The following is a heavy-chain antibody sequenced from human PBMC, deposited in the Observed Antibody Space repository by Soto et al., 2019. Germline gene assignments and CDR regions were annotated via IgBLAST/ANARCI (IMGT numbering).Heavy chain of an antibody. J-gene: IGHJ6*02. CDR1: GYTFTGYY. CDR3: ARELYYFDSSGYYHSSYYYYSMDV. D-gene: IGHD3-22*01. V-gene: IGHV1-2*02. Sequence: QVQLVQSGAEVKKPGASVKVSCKASGYTFTGYYMHWVRQAPGQGPEWMGWINPNSGGTNYAQKLQGRVTMSRDTSISTAYMELSRLRSDDTAVYFCARELYYFDSSGYYHSSYYYYSMDVWGQGTTVTVSS. CDR2: INPNSGGT.